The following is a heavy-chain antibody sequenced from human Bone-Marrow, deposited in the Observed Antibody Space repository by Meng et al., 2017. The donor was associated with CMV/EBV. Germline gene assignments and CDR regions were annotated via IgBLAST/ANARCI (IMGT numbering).Heavy chain of an antibody. CDR1: GFTFSSYA. Sequence: GGSLRLSCAASGFTFSSYAMSWVRQAPGKGLEWVSVIYSGGSSTYYADSVKCRFTISRDNSKNTLYLQMNSLRAEDTAVDYCAKELHPYYYYGMDVWGQGTTVTVSS. V-gene: IGHV3-23*03. CDR3: AKELHPYYYYGMDV. CDR2: IYSGGSST. J-gene: IGHJ6*02. D-gene: IGHD5-18*01.